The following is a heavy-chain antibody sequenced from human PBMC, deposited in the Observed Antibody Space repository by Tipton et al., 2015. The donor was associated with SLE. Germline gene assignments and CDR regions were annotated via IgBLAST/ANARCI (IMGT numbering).Heavy chain of an antibody. Sequence: SLRLSCAGSGFNLRNFNMNWVRQAPGKGLEWVSIIYSGGSVSYYGDSVKGRTTFSRDDSKNMLDLEMNSLRVDDTAVYYCVARVDWYFDLWGRGTLVTVSS. J-gene: IGHJ2*01. CDR1: GFNLRNFN. D-gene: IGHD6-6*01. CDR3: VARVDWYFDL. CDR2: IYSGGSVS. V-gene: IGHV3-23*03.